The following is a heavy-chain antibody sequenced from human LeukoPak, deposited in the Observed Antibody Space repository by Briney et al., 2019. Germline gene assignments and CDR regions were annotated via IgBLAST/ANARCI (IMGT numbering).Heavy chain of an antibody. CDR1: GYTFTGYY. CDR2: INPNSGGT. Sequence: ASVKVSCKASGYTFTGYYMHWVRQAPGQGLEWMGWINPNSGGTNYAQKSQGRVTMTRDTSISTAYMELSRLRSDDTAVYYCASGYYDYVWGSYRYGLDYWGQGTLVTVSS. CDR3: ASGYYDYVWGSYRYGLDY. D-gene: IGHD3-16*02. V-gene: IGHV1-2*02. J-gene: IGHJ4*02.